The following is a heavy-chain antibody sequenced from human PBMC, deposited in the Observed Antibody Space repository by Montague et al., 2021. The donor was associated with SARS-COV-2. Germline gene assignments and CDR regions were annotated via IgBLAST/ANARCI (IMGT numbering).Heavy chain of an antibody. Sequence: SETLSLTCTVSGGSISSYYWSWIRQPPGRGLEWIAYIYDSGNVDYNPSLKSRVTILVGTPKNQFSLKLSSVTAADTAVYYCAAQTDYYYYSLDVRGQGTTATVS. CDR1: GGSISSYY. CDR3: AAQTDYYYYSLDV. J-gene: IGHJ6*02. V-gene: IGHV4-59*08. CDR2: IYDSGNV.